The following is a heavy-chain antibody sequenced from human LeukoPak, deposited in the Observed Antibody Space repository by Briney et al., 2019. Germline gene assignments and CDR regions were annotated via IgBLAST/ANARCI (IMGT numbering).Heavy chain of an antibody. V-gene: IGHV4-4*02. Sequence: SETLSLTCAVSGGSISSSNWWSWVRQPPGKGLEWIGEIYHSGSTNYNPSLKSRVTISVDKSKNQFPLKLSSVTAADTAVYYCAAGRITIFGVVPNHYMDVWGKGTTVTVSS. J-gene: IGHJ6*03. D-gene: IGHD3-3*01. CDR2: IYHSGST. CDR1: GGSISSSNW. CDR3: AAGRITIFGVVPNHYMDV.